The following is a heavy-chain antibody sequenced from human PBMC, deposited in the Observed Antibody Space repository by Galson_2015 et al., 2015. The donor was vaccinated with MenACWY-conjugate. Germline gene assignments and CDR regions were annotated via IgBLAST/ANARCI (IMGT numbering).Heavy chain of an antibody. J-gene: IGHJ6*02. CDR1: GFTFSSYW. D-gene: IGHD1-26*01. Sequence: SLRLSCAASGFTFSSYWMHWVRQAPGKGLVWVSRINSDGSSTSYADSVKGQFTISRDNAKNTLYLQMNSLRAEDTAVYYCAKGYSGPYYYGMDVWGQGTTVTVSS. V-gene: IGHV3-74*01. CDR3: AKGYSGPYYYGMDV. CDR2: INSDGSST.